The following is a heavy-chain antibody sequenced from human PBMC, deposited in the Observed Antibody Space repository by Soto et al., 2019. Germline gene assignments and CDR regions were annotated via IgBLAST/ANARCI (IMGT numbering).Heavy chain of an antibody. J-gene: IGHJ4*02. CDR2: IYYSGST. Sequence: SDTLSLTCTVSGGSLSSSSYYWGWIRQAPGKGLEWIGRIYYSGSTYYNPSLKSRITISVDTSKNQFSLKLSSVTAADTAVYYCARHIDYWGQGTLVTVSS. CDR1: GGSLSSSSYY. V-gene: IGHV4-39*01. CDR3: ARHIDY.